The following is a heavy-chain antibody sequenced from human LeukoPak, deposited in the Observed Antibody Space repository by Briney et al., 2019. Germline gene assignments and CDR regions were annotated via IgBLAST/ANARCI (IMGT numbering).Heavy chain of an antibody. CDR1: GFTVSSNY. J-gene: IGHJ4*02. D-gene: IGHD6-19*01. V-gene: IGHV3-30*03. CDR2: ISYDGSNK. CDR3: ARVWYSSGWYWIDY. Sequence: PGGSLRLSCAASGFTVSSNYMSWVRQAPGKGLEWVAVISYDGSNKYYADSVKGRFTISRDNSKNTLYLQMNSLRAEDTAVYYCARVWYSSGWYWIDYWGQGTLVTVSS.